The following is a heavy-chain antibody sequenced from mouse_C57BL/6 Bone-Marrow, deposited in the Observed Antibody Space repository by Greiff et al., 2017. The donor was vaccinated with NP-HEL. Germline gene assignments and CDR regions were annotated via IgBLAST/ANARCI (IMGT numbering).Heavy chain of an antibody. CDR2: IDPENGDT. D-gene: IGHD2-12*01. CDR3: ASYDDFDY. J-gene: IGHJ2*01. V-gene: IGHV14-4*01. CDR1: GFNIKDDY. Sequence: VQLQQSGAELVRPGASVKLSCTASGFNIKDDYMHWVKQRPEQGLEWIGWIDPENGDTEYASKFQGKATITADTSSNTAYLQLSSLTSEDSAVYYCASYDDFDYWGQGTTLTVSS.